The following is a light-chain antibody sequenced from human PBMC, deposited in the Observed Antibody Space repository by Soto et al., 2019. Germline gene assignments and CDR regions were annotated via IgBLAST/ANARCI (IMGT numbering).Light chain of an antibody. J-gene: IGLJ1*01. V-gene: IGLV2-14*01. CDR2: DVT. CDR3: SSYTSISTYV. Sequence: QSALTQPASVSGSPGQSITISCTGTSSDVGGYNFVSWYQQHPDKAPKLMIYDVTNRPSGVSNRFSGSKSGNTASLTISGLQAEDEADYYCSSYTSISTYVFGTWPKVTVL. CDR1: SSDVGGYNF.